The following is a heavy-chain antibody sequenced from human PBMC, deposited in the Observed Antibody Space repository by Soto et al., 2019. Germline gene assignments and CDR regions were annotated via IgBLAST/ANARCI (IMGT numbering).Heavy chain of an antibody. CDR3: GKSRRGGSAIFVFVYCRVV. J-gene: IGHJ6*02. V-gene: IGHV3-23*01. Sequence: EVQLLESGGGLVQPGGSLRLSCAASGFTFSFYAMSWVRQAPGKGLEWVSAISGSGGSTYYADSVKGRFTNSRDNSKNTVRQQRHSLGAEDPPIYCCGKSRRGGSAIFVFVYCRVVWGQGTTVTVSS. D-gene: IGHD3-3*01. CDR2: ISGSGGST. CDR1: GFTFSFYA.